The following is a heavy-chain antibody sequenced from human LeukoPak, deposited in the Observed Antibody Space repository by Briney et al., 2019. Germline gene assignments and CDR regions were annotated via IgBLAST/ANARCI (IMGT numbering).Heavy chain of an antibody. D-gene: IGHD2-2*01. CDR3: ARGCSSTSCYGFDY. Sequence: GGSLRLSCAASGFTVSSKYMSWVRQAPGKGLEGVSVIYSGGSTYYADSVKGRFTISRDNSKNTLYLQMNSLRAEDTAVYYCARGCSSTSCYGFDYWGQGTLVTVSS. CDR2: IYSGGST. J-gene: IGHJ4*02. CDR1: GFTVSSKY. V-gene: IGHV3-53*01.